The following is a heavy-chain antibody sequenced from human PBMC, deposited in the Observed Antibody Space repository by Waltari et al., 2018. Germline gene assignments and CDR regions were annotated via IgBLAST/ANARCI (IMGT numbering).Heavy chain of an antibody. D-gene: IGHD4-4*01. J-gene: IGHJ6*02. Sequence: EVQLVESGGGLVQPGRSLRLSCAASGFTFDDYARHWVRQAPGRGLEWVSGISRNSDRIGYADSVKGRFTSSRDNAKNSLYLQMNSLRAEDTALYFCAKDGTTLKNYYGLDVWGQGTTVTVSS. V-gene: IGHV3-9*01. CDR2: ISRNSDRI. CDR1: GFTFDDYA. CDR3: AKDGTTLKNYYGLDV.